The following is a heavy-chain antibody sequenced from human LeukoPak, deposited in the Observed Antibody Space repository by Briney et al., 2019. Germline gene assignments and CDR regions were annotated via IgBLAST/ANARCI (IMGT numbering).Heavy chain of an antibody. CDR3: ASLRYGSGNLGALDYGSDY. J-gene: IGHJ4*02. D-gene: IGHD3-10*01. CDR1: GGSISGYY. V-gene: IGHV4-59*01. Sequence: SETLSLTCTVSGGSISGYYWSWVRQPPGKGLEWIGYIYYSGNTNYNPSLKSRVTISVDTSKNLFSLKLNSVTAADTAVYYCASLRYGSGNLGALDYGSDYWGQGTLVTVSS. CDR2: IYYSGNT.